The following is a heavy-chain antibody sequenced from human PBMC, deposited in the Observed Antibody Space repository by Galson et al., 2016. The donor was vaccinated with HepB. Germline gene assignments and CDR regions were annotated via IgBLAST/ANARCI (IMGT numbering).Heavy chain of an antibody. CDR3: AGGDKWEVIFDY. V-gene: IGHV4-31*03. CDR1: GGSVNSGGYY. J-gene: IGHJ4*02. CDR2: IYYSGST. D-gene: IGHD1-26*01. Sequence: LSLTCTVSGGSVNSGGYYWNWIRQHPGKGLEWIGYIYYSGSTYYNPSLKSRVSVSLDTSKNQFSLNLSSVTAADPAIYYCAGGDKWEVIFDYWGQGTLVTVSS.